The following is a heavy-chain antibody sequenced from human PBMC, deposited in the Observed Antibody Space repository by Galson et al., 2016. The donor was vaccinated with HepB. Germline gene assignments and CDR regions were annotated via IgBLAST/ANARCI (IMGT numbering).Heavy chain of an antibody. CDR3: ARGGVDFTMVRGVMIPYYYGMDV. CDR2: INTNSANA. Sequence: SVKVSCKASDYTFTNYGINWVRQAPGQGLEWMGWINTNSANATYAQGFTGRFVFSLDTSVSTAYVQISSLKAADTAIYYCARGGVDFTMVRGVMIPYYYGMDVWGQGTTVTVSS. J-gene: IGHJ6*02. CDR1: DYTFTNYG. D-gene: IGHD3-10*01. V-gene: IGHV7-4-1*02.